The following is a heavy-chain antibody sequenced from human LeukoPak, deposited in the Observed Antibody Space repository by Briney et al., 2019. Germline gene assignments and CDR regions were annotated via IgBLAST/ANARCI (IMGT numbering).Heavy chain of an antibody. J-gene: IGHJ4*02. V-gene: IGHV6-1*01. Sequence: SQTLSLTCSISGDSDSTNSAAWNWIRQSPSRGLEWLGRTYYRSKWYNDYAVSVKSRITINPDTSKNQFSLQLNSVTPEDTAVYYCARDKGGSGYDHLDSWGQGTLVTVSS. CDR1: GDSDSTNSAA. CDR2: TYYRSKWYN. CDR3: ARDKGGSGYDHLDS. D-gene: IGHD5-12*01.